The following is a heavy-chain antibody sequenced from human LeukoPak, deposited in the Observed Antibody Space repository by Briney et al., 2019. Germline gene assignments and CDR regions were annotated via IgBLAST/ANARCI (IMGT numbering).Heavy chain of an antibody. CDR3: ASRSIQLWPTVDY. D-gene: IGHD5-18*01. V-gene: IGHV4-59*01. CDR1: GGSISSYY. J-gene: IGHJ4*02. Sequence: SETLSLTCTVSGGSISSYYWTWIRQPPGKGLEWIGYIYYGGSTNYNPSLKSRVTISVDTSKNQFSLKLSSVTAADTAVYYCASRSIQLWPTVDYWGQGTLVTVSS. CDR2: IYYGGST.